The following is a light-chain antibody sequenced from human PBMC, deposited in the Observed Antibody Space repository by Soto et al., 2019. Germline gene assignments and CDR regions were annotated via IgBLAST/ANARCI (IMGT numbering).Light chain of an antibody. Sequence: QSALTQPASVSGSPGQSITISCTGTSSDIGSYNYVSWYQQHPGKAPKLMIFDVSDRPSGVSNRFSGSKSGNTASLTISGLRAEDQADYSCSSYTSSSTLVFGGGTKVTVL. J-gene: IGLJ2*01. CDR1: SSDIGSYNY. CDR3: SSYTSSSTLV. CDR2: DVS. V-gene: IGLV2-14*03.